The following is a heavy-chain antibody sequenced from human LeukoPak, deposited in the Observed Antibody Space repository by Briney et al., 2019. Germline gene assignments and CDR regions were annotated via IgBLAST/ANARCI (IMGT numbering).Heavy chain of an antibody. CDR2: ISAYNGNT. J-gene: IGHJ4*02. CDR3: AKGLRYSSSWYYFDY. CDR1: GYTFTSYG. Sequence: ASVKVSCKASGYTFTSYGISWVRQAPGQGLEWMGWISAYNGNTNYAQKVQGRVTMTTDTSTSTAYMELRSLRAEDTAVYYCAKGLRYSSSWYYFDYWGQGTLVTVSS. V-gene: IGHV1-18*01. D-gene: IGHD6-13*01.